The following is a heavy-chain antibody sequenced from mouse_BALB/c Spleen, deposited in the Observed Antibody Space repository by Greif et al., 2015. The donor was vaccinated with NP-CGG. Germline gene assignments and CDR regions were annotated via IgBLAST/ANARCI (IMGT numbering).Heavy chain of an antibody. CDR3: ARDRRGYDYIFAY. CDR1: GFTFSDYY. D-gene: IGHD2-4*01. V-gene: IGHV5-4*02. J-gene: IGHJ3*01. CDR2: ISDGGSYT. Sequence: EVHLVESGGGLVKPGGSLKLSCAASGFTFSDYYMYWVRQTPEKRLEWVATISDGGSYTYYPDSVKGRFTISRDNAKNNLYLQMSSLKSEDTAMYYCARDRRGYDYIFAYWGQGTLVTVSA.